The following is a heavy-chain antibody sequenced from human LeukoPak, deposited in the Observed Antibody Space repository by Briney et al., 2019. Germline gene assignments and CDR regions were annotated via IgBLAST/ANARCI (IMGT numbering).Heavy chain of an antibody. CDR1: GLSLRTSGMC. CDR3: VRTRPVSGWFDP. J-gene: IGHJ5*02. D-gene: IGHD5/OR15-5a*01. V-gene: IGHV2-70*11. Sequence: SGPTLVNPTQTLTLTCTFSGLSLRTSGMCVSWIRQPPGKALEWLARIDWDNDKYYTTSLKTRLTISKDTSKNQVVLTMTNMDPVDTATYYCVRTRPVSGWFDPWGQGTLVTVSS. CDR2: IDWDNDK.